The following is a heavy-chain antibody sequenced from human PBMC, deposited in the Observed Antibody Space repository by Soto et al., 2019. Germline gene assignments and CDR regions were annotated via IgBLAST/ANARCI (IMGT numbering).Heavy chain of an antibody. D-gene: IGHD3-16*02. Sequence: SETLSLTCAVYGGSFSDYYWNWIRQPPGKGLEWIGEINHSGSSNYNPSLKSRVTISVDTSKNQFSLKLSSVTAADTAVYYCARGLYDYVWGSCRLNAFDIWGQGTRVTVS. CDR1: GGSFSDYY. CDR2: INHSGSS. V-gene: IGHV4-34*01. J-gene: IGHJ3*02. CDR3: ARGLYDYVWGSCRLNAFDI.